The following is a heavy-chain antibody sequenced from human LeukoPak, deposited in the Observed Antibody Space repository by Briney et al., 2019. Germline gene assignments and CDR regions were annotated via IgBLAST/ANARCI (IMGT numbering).Heavy chain of an antibody. J-gene: IGHJ5*02. CDR3: TRCVSATRWFNP. D-gene: IGHD2-15*01. Sequence: GGSLRLSCAASGFTFSSYWMHWVRQAPGKGLVWVSRINSDGSTTNYADSVKGRFTISRDNAENTLYLQMNSLRVEDTAVYYCTRCVSATRWFNPWGQGTLVTVSS. CDR1: GFTFSSYW. CDR2: INSDGSTT. V-gene: IGHV3-74*01.